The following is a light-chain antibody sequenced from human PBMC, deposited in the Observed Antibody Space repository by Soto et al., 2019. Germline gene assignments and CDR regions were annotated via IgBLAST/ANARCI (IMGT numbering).Light chain of an antibody. J-gene: IGKJ1*01. CDR2: GAF. CDR1: QSVITN. V-gene: IGKV3-15*01. Sequence: EIVLTHSPCTRSFSTFYRATLSWRSSQSVITNYLAWYRQKPGQAPRLLIYGAFTRATGIPARFSGTGSGTEFTLTISSLQSEDFALYYCQQYNDWPLPFG. CDR3: QQYNDWPLP.